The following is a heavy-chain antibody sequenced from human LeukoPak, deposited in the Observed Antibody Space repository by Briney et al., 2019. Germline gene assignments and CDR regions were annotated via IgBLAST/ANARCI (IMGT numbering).Heavy chain of an antibody. CDR2: ISSSGSTI. D-gene: IGHD6-13*01. CDR3: ARLQSHAMAAAGSGFDY. CDR1: GGSFSGYY. V-gene: IGHV3-11*04. J-gene: IGHJ4*02. Sequence: LSLTCAVYGGSFSGYYMSWIRQAPGKGLEWVSYISSSGSTIYYADSVKGRFTISRDNAKNSLYLQMNSLRAEDTAVYYCARLQSHAMAAAGSGFDYWGQGTLVTVSS.